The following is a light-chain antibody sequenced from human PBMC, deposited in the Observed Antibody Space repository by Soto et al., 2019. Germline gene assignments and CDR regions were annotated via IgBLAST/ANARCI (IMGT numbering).Light chain of an antibody. CDR3: SSYTSSTIYV. J-gene: IGLJ1*01. Sequence: QSALTQPASVSGSPGQSITISCTGTSSDVGGYNYVSWYQQHPGKAPKLMIYEVSYRPSGVSNRFSGSKSGNTASLTISGLQAEDEADYYCSSYTSSTIYVFGTGTKLTVL. V-gene: IGLV2-14*01. CDR2: EVS. CDR1: SSDVGGYNY.